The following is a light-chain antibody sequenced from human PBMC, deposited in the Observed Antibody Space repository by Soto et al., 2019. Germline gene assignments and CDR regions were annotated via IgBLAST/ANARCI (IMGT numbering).Light chain of an antibody. Sequence: QLVLTQPASVSGSPGQSITISCTGTSSDVGGYNYLSWYQQHPGKAPKLMIYEVSNRPSGVSNRFSGSKSGNTASLTISGLQAEDEAVYYCSSYTTTSTVVFGGGTKL. CDR1: SSDVGGYNY. V-gene: IGLV2-14*01. J-gene: IGLJ2*01. CDR3: SSYTTTSTVV. CDR2: EVS.